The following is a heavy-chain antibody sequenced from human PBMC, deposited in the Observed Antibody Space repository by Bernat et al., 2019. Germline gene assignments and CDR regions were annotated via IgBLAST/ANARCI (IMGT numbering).Heavy chain of an antibody. D-gene: IGHD3-10*01. J-gene: IGHJ4*02. CDR2: IKSKTDGGTT. CDR1: GFTFSNAW. Sequence: EVQLVESGGGLVKPGGSLRLSCAASGFTFSNAWMGWVRQAPGKGLEWVGHIKSKTDGGTTDYAAPVKGRFTISRDDSKNTLYLQMNSVNTEDTAVYYCITDVPGGSYPFDYWGQGALVTVSS. CDR3: ITDVPGGSYPFDY. V-gene: IGHV3-15*07.